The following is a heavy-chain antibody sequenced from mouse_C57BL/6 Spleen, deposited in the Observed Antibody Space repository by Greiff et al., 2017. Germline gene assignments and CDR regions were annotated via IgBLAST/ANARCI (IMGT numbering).Heavy chain of an antibody. J-gene: IGHJ2*01. V-gene: IGHV3-6*01. CDR2: ISYDGSN. Sequence: ESGPGLVKPSQSLSLTCSVTGYSITSGYYWNWIRQFPGNKLEWMGYISYDGSNNYNPSLKNRISITRDTSKNQFFLKLNSVTTEDTATYYCARAGYYFDYWGQGTTLTVSS. CDR3: ARAGYYFDY. CDR1: GYSITSGYY.